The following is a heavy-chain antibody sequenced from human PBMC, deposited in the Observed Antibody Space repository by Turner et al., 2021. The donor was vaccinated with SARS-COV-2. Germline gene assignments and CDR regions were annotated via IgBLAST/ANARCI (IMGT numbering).Heavy chain of an antibody. Sequence: QLQLQESGPGMVKLSDTLSLTCTVPGGFISSTSYYWGWIRQPPGEGLEWIGNIYYSGSTYYNPSLKSRVTISVDTSKNQFSLKLSSVTAADTAVYYCARPNTYYYGSGDSHGRSHNWFDPWGQGTLVTVSS. CDR1: GGFISSTSYY. J-gene: IGHJ5*02. CDR2: IYYSGST. V-gene: IGHV4-39*01. CDR3: ARPNTYYYGSGDSHGRSHNWFDP. D-gene: IGHD3-10*01.